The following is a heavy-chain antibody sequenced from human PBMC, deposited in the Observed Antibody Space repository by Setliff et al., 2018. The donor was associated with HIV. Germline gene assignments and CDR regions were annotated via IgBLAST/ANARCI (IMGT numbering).Heavy chain of an antibody. CDR2: IYSTGST. Sequence: TLSLTCTFSGDSISSGNYYWSWIRQPAGKGLEWIGRIYSTGSTNYNPFLKSRVTISLDMSKNQFSLKLSSVTAADTAVYYCARCRLNGGFNLWGQGTLVTVSS. CDR3: ARCRLNGGFNL. V-gene: IGHV4-61*02. J-gene: IGHJ5*02. D-gene: IGHD7-27*01. CDR1: GDSISSGNYY.